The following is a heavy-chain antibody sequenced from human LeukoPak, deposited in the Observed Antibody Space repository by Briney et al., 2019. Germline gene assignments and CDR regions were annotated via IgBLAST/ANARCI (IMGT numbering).Heavy chain of an antibody. CDR1: GFTFSRYG. J-gene: IGHJ4*02. CDR3: ARVGPATAFDY. CDR2: ISTSSSYI. V-gene: IGHV3-21*01. Sequence: GGSLRLSCAASGFTFSRYGMNWVRQAPGKGLEWVSSISTSSSYIYYADSMKGRFTISRDNAKNSLYLQMNSLRAEDTAVYYCARVGPATAFDYWGQGTQVTVSS.